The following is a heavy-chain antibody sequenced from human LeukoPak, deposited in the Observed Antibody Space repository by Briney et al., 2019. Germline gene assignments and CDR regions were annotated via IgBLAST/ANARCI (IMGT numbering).Heavy chain of an antibody. V-gene: IGHV3-23*01. J-gene: IGHJ4*02. D-gene: IGHD3-10*01. CDR3: AKEHYGSGMTTFDY. CDR1: GFTFSSYA. Sequence: GGSLGLSCAASGFTFSSYAMTWVRQAPGKGLEWVSGISGSGGNTYYPDSVRGRFTISRDNPKNTLSLQMNSLRAEDTAVYYCAKEHYGSGMTTFDYWGQGTLVTVSS. CDR2: ISGSGGNT.